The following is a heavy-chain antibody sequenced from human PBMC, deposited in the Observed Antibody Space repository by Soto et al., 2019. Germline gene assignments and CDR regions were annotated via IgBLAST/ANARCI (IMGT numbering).Heavy chain of an antibody. D-gene: IGHD2-15*01. Sequence: SETLSLTCTVSGGSISSYYWSWIRQPPGKGLEWIGYIYYSGSTNYNPSLKSRVTISVDTSNNQFSLKLSSVTAADTVVYYCAREGSYKNYYYYGMDVWGQGTTVTVSS. V-gene: IGHV4-59*01. CDR3: AREGSYKNYYYYGMDV. J-gene: IGHJ6*02. CDR2: IYYSGST. CDR1: GGSISSYY.